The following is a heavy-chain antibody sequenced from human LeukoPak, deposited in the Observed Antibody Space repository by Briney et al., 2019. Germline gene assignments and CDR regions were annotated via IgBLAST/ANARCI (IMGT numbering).Heavy chain of an antibody. V-gene: IGHV1-69*05. CDR2: IIPIFGTA. D-gene: IGHD6-19*01. Sequence: SVKVSCKASGGTFSSYAISWVRQAPGQGLEWMGGIIPIFGTANYAQKFQGRVTITTDESTSTAYMELSSLRSEDTAVYYCALSYSSGWYGNNWFDPWGQGTLVTVSS. CDR3: ALSYSSGWYGNNWFDP. J-gene: IGHJ5*02. CDR1: GGTFSSYA.